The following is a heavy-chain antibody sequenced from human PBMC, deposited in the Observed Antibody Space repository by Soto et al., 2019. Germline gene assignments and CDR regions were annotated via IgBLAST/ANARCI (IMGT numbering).Heavy chain of an antibody. J-gene: IGHJ6*03. CDR1: GFTVSSNY. CDR2: IYSGGST. CDR3: ARDGSYYYMDV. V-gene: IGHV3-66*01. D-gene: IGHD2-15*01. Sequence: GGSLRLSCAASGFTVSSNYMSWVRQAPGKGLEWVSVIYSGGSTYYADSVKGRFTISRDNSKNTLYLQMNSLIAEDTAVYYCARDGSYYYMDVWGKGTTVTVSS.